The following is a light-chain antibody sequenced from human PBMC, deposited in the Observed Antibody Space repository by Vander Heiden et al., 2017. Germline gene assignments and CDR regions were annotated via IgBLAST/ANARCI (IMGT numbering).Light chain of an antibody. CDR1: SSNIRGNP. CDR2: ITA. CDR3: AAWDGSLNGVV. V-gene: IGLV1-44*01. J-gene: IGLJ2*01. Sequence: QSVLTQPPSASGTPGQTVTISCSGSSSNIRGNPDNWYQQLPGTAPKLLMYITAQRRSGVPDRFSGSQSGTSASLAISGLQSEDEADYYCAAWDGSLNGVVFGGGTKLTVL.